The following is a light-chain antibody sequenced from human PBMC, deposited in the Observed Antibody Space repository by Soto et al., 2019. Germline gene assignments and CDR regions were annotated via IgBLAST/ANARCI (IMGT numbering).Light chain of an antibody. V-gene: IGKV1-8*01. CDR1: HGISSY. J-gene: IGKJ1*01. CDR2: AAS. CDR3: QQYYSYPWT. Sequence: AIRMTQSPSSFSASTGDRVTITCRASHGISSYLAWYQQKPGKAPKLLIYAASTLQSGVPSRFSGSGSGTDFTLTISCLQSEDFAIYYCQQYYSYPWTFGQGTKVEIK.